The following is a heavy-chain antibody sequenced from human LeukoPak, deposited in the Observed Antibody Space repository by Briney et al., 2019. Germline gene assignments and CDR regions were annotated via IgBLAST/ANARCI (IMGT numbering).Heavy chain of an antibody. CDR2: VYHTGSS. D-gene: IGHD3-10*01. CDR3: AGYGSESYYKAFDF. Sequence: SETLSLTGSVSGDSIRSSYWSWIRQPPGKGLEWIGYVYHTGSSYYNPSLKSRATTSIDMSKNQFSLQLTSMTAADTAVYYCAGYGSESYYKAFDFWGQGILVTVSS. V-gene: IGHV4-59*01. CDR1: GDSIRSSY. J-gene: IGHJ4*02.